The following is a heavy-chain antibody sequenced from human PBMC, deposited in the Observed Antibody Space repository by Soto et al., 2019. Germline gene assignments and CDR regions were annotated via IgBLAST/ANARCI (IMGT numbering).Heavy chain of an antibody. CDR2: ISAYNGNT. J-gene: IGHJ6*02. V-gene: IGHV1-18*01. CDR1: GYTFTSYG. D-gene: IGHD6-13*01. Sequence: GASVKVSCKASGYTFTSYGISWVRQAPGQGLEWMGWISAYNGNTNYAQKLQGRVTMTTDTSTSTAYMELRSLGSDDTAVYYCARSGAGYSSSWQYYYYGMDVWGQGTTVTVSS. CDR3: ARSGAGYSSSWQYYYYGMDV.